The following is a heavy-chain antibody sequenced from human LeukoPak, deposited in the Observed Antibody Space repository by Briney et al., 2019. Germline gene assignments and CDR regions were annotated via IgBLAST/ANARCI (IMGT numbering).Heavy chain of an antibody. CDR2: IYTSGST. CDR3: ARAESGYSGYRNGYYYYYMDV. J-gene: IGHJ6*03. V-gene: IGHV4-4*07. D-gene: IGHD5-12*01. Sequence: KTSETLSLTCTVSGGSISSYYWSWLRQPAGKGLEWIGRIYTSGSTNYNPSLKSRVTMSVDTSKNQFSLRLTSVTAADTAVYYCARAESGYSGYRNGYYYYYMDVWGKGTTVTVSS. CDR1: GGSISSYY.